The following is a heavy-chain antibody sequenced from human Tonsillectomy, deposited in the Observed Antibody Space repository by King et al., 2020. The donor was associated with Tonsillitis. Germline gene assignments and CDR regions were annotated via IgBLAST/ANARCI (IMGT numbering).Heavy chain of an antibody. V-gene: IGHV3-33*08. Sequence: VQLVESGGGVVRPGESLRLSCAASGFTFSSYGIHWVRQAPGKGLEWVAVIWYDGSNKYYADSVKGRFTISRDISRNTLYLQMNSLRAEDTAVYYCARDRYGTTTFDHWGQGTLVTVSS. CDR3: ARDRYGTTTFDH. D-gene: IGHD4-11*01. CDR1: GFTFSSYG. CDR2: IWYDGSNK. J-gene: IGHJ4*02.